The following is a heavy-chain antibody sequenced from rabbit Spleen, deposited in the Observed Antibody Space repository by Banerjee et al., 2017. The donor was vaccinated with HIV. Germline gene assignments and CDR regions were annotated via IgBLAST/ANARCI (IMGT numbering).Heavy chain of an antibody. J-gene: IGHJ4*01. V-gene: IGHV1S40*01. CDR1: GVSFSYSSY. CDR3: ARDGAGGSYFAL. Sequence: QSLEESGGDLVKPGASLTLTCTASGVSFSYSSYLCWVRQAPGKGLEWIACINTVTGKAVYANWAKGRSTFSKTSSTTVTLQMTSLTAADTATYFCARDGAGGSYFALWGPGTLVTVS. D-gene: IGHD8-1*01. CDR2: INTVTGKA.